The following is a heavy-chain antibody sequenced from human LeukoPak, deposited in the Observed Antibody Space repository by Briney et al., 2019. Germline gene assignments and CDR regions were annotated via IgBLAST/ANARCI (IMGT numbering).Heavy chain of an antibody. V-gene: IGHV4-31*03. CDR2: IYYSGST. CDR3: AGGSYYDSSGYRI. J-gene: IGHJ4*02. Sequence: SQTLSLTCTVSGGSISSGGYYWSWIRQHPGKGLEWIGYIYYSGSTYYNPSLKSRVTISVDTSKNQFSLKLSSVTAADTAVYYCAGGSYYDSSGYRIWGQGTLVTVSS. CDR1: GGSISSGGYY. D-gene: IGHD3-22*01.